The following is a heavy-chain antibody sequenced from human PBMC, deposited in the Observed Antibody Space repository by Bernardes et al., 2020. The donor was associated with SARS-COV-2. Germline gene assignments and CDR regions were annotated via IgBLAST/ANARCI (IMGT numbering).Heavy chain of an antibody. V-gene: IGHV3-74*01. CDR3: ARDFGGNSDY. Sequence: GGSLRLSCAASGFSVSAYWMHWVRQAPGEGLVWVSRINEDGSVINYADSVKGRFTISRDIADNTRYLQMNSLRAEDTAVYYCARDFGGNSDYWGQGTLVTVSS. J-gene: IGHJ4*02. D-gene: IGHD2-15*01. CDR1: GFSVSAYW. CDR2: INEDGSVI.